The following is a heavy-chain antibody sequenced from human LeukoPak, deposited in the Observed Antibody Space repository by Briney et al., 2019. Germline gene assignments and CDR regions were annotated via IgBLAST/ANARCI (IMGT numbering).Heavy chain of an antibody. CDR1: GGSISSYS. D-gene: IGHD4-23*01. CDR3: AGEDYGGYRFDY. V-gene: IGHV4-59*01. CDR2: IYSSGST. Sequence: SETLSLTCTVSGGSISSYSWSWLRQPQEKGLKWIGYIYSSGSTIYNHSLKSRVTISLDTSKNQFSLKLSSVTAADTAIYYCAGEDYGGYRFDYWGHGTLVSVSS. J-gene: IGHJ4*01.